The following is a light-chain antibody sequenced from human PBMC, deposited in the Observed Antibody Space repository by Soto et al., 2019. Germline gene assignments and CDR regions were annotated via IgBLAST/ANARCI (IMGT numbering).Light chain of an antibody. V-gene: IGKV1-39*01. CDR2: AAS. J-gene: IGKJ4*01. Sequence: DIQMTQSPSSLSASVGDRVTITCRASQTISTYLSWYQETPGKAPKLLIFAASRLQSGVPSRFSGSRSGTDFTLTISSLQTEDFENYYCHQSFSLPVTFGGGTKVEIK. CDR3: HQSFSLPVT. CDR1: QTISTY.